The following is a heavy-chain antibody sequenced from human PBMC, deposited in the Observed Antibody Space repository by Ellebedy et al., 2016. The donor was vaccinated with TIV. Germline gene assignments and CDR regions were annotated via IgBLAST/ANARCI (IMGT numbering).Heavy chain of an antibody. CDR3: ARVYGSGSYCFDY. CDR2: IYYSGST. Sequence: MPSETLSLTCTVSGGSISSYYWSWIRQPPGKGLEWIGYIYYSGSTNYNPSLKSRVTISTDTSKNQFSLKLTSVTAADTAVYFCARVYGSGSYCFDYWGQGKLVTVSS. D-gene: IGHD3-10*01. J-gene: IGHJ4*02. V-gene: IGHV4-59*01. CDR1: GGSISSYY.